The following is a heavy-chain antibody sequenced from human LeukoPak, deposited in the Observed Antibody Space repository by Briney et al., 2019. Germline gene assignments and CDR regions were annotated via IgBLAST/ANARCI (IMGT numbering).Heavy chain of an antibody. Sequence: SETLSLTCTVSGDSTSSYYWTWIRQPPGKGLEWIGYMYNSGSTNYNPSLKSRVTISVDTSKNQFSLKLSSVTAADTAVYYCARRDTASDFDYWGQGILVTVSS. V-gene: IGHV4-59*01. CDR3: ARRDTASDFDY. D-gene: IGHD5-18*01. CDR2: MYNSGST. J-gene: IGHJ4*02. CDR1: GDSTSSYY.